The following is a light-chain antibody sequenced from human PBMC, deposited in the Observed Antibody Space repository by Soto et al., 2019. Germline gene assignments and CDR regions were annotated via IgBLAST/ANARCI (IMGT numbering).Light chain of an antibody. V-gene: IGLV2-14*01. Sequence: QSVLTQPASVSGSPGQSITISCTGTSSDVGSYNYVSWYQQHPGKAPKLMIYDVSNRPSGVSNRFSGSKSGNTASLTISGLQAEDEADYYCSSYTSSSTLGHVVFGGGTKLTVL. CDR2: DVS. CDR1: SSDVGSYNY. CDR3: SSYTSSSTLGHVV. J-gene: IGLJ2*01.